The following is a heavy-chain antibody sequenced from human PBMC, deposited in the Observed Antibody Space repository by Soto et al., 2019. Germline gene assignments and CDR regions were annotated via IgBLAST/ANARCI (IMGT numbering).Heavy chain of an antibody. D-gene: IGHD4-4*01. CDR3: ARGKRSTPQNWFDP. V-gene: IGHV1-69*10. J-gene: IGHJ5*02. CDR1: GGTYSSYT. Sequence: GASVKVSCKASGGTYSSYTFSWVRQAPGQGLQWMGGIIGIIGKTDYAQKFQGRLTIATDTSTSTAYMELSSLSSDDTAVYYCARGKRSTPQNWFDPWGQGTLVTVSS. CDR2: IIGIIGKT.